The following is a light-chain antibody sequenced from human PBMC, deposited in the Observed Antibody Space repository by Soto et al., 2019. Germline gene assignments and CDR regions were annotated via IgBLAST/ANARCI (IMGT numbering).Light chain of an antibody. CDR3: QQYGSSPQS. CDR1: QTVSANY. CDR2: GAS. V-gene: IGKV3-20*01. J-gene: IGKJ1*01. Sequence: EIVLTQSPGTLSLTPGERATLSCSASQTVSANYLAWYQQKAGQAPRLLIYGASSRATGIPDRFSGSGSGTDFTLTISRLEPEDFAVYYCQQYGSSPQSFGQGTKVDI.